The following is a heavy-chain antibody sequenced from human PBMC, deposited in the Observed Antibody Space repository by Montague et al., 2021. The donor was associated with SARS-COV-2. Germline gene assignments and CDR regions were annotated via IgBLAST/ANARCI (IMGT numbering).Heavy chain of an antibody. Sequence: SETLSLTCAVHGGSFSTYSWNWIRQPPGKGLEWIGEIHHGGSTNYNPSLKSRVTISADASKNHFSLKLTSVAAADTAVYYFARLGDGVVPSPILGVGPYYSYYYMDVWGKGTTVTVSS. J-gene: IGHJ6*03. CDR1: GGSFSTYS. CDR2: IHHGGST. V-gene: IGHV4-34*01. D-gene: IGHD3-10*01. CDR3: ARLGDGVVPSPILGVGPYYSYYYMDV.